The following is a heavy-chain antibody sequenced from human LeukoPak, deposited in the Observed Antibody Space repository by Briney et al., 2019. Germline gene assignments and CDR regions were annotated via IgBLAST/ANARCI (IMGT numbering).Heavy chain of an antibody. D-gene: IGHD5-18*01. CDR3: TSDTVDTAVGIDF. Sequence: PARSLRLSPAGARFTFTRPLVHCDRKVQEEGLWWVSRMDSDGSSTSYADSVKGLLILSRDNANNTLYMQKNSLRGEDTAVYYCTSDTVDTAVGIDFGGRGTLVTVTA. CDR1: RFTFTRPL. CDR2: MDSDGSST. J-gene: IGHJ4*02. V-gene: IGHV3-74*01.